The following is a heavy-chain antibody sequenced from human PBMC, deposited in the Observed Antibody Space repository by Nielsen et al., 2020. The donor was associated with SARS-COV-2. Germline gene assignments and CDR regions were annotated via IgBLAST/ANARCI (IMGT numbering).Heavy chain of an antibody. J-gene: IGHJ6*03. V-gene: IGHV1-2*06. D-gene: IGHD3-9*01. CDR1: GYTFTGYY. CDR3: AREYDTITRTGMDV. CDR2: INPNSGGT. Sequence: ASVKVSCKASGYTFTGYYTHWVRQAPGQGLEWMGRINPNSGGTNYAQKFQGRVTMTRDTSISTAYMELSRLRSDDTAVYYCAREYDTITRTGMDVWGKGTTVTVSS.